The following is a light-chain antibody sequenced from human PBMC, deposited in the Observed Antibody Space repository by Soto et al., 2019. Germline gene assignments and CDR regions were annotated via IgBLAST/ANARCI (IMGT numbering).Light chain of an antibody. CDR3: SSYAGSNNFV. Sequence: QSALTQPPSASGFPGQSVTISFTGTSSDVGYYDYVSWYQQHPGKAPKLVIYEVTQRPSGVPDRVSDSKSGNTASLTVSGLRAEDEADYYCSSYAGSNNFVFGSGTKVTVL. CDR1: SSDVGYYDY. J-gene: IGLJ1*01. CDR2: EVT. V-gene: IGLV2-8*01.